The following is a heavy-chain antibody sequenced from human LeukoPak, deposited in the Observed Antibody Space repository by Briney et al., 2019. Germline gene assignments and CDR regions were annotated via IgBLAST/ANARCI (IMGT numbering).Heavy chain of an antibody. J-gene: IGHJ2*01. CDR1: GGSISRSSYY. V-gene: IGHV4-39*07. CDR2: IYYSGTT. Sequence: SETLSLTCTVSGGSISRSSYYWGWIRQPPGKGLEWIGSIYYSGTTYSNPSLKSRVTISVDTSKNQFSLKLSSVTAADTAVYYCARDKSSKAVAGNWYFDLWGRGTLVTVSS. CDR3: ARDKSSKAVAGNWYFDL. D-gene: IGHD6-19*01.